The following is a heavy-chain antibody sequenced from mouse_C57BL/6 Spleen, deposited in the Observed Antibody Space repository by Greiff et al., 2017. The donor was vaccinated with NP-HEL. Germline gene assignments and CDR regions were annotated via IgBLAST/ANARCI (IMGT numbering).Heavy chain of an antibody. CDR1: GYTFTSYW. J-gene: IGHJ2*01. CDR2: IYPGSGST. CDR3: ADYDGGGYYFDY. Sequence: QVQLQQSGAELVKPGASVKMSCKASGYTFTSYWITWVKQRPGQGLEWIGDIYPGSGSTNYNEKFKSKATLTVDTSSSTAYMQLSSLTSEDSAVYYCADYDGGGYYFDYWGQGTTLTVSS. V-gene: IGHV1-55*01. D-gene: IGHD2-4*01.